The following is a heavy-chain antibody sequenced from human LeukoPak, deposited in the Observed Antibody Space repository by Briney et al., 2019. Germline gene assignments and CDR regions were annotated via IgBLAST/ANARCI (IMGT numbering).Heavy chain of an antibody. CDR1: GFTASSEY. CDR2: IYSGDSGGST. V-gene: IGHV3-53*01. Sequence: GGSLRLSCAASGFTASSEYMSWVRQAPGKGLEWVSVIYSGDSGGSTYYADSVKGRFTISRDNSKNTLYLQMNSLRAEDTAVYYCTRDKSSGCLDWGQGTLVTVSS. D-gene: IGHD6-19*01. J-gene: IGHJ4*02. CDR3: TRDKSSGCLD.